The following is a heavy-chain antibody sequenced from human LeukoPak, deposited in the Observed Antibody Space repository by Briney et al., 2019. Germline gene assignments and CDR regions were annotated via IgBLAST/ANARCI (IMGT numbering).Heavy chain of an antibody. CDR3: ARRSGYPNWFDP. Sequence: PGGSLRLSCVASGFTVSNNYMSWVRQAPGKGLEWVSVIYSGGDTYCADSVKGRFTISRDNSNNTLYLQMNSLTVEDTAVYYCARRSGYPNWFDPWGQGTLVTVSS. CDR2: IYSGGDT. CDR1: GFTVSNNY. D-gene: IGHD3-22*01. V-gene: IGHV3-66*04. J-gene: IGHJ5*02.